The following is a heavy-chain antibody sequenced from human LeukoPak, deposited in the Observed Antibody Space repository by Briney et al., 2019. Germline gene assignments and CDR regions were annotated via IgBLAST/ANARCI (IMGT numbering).Heavy chain of an antibody. V-gene: IGHV3-30*02. CDR2: IRYDGSNK. CDR1: GFTFSSYG. J-gene: IGHJ5*02. Sequence: GGSLRLSCAASGFTFSSYGMHWVRQAPGKGLEWVAFIRYDGSNKYYADSVKGRFTISRDNAKNSLYLQMNSLRAEDTAVYYCARAVWFDPWGQGTLVTVSS. CDR3: ARAVWFDP.